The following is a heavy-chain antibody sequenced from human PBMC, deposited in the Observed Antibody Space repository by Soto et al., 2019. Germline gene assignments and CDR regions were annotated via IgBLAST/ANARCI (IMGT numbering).Heavy chain of an antibody. CDR2: IIPIFGTA. Sequence: GASVKVSCKASGGTFSSYAISWVRQAPGQGLEWMGGIIPIFGTANYAQKFQGRVTITADESTSTAYMELSSLRSEDTAVYYCAREGGGATATLDYYYFYMDVWGKGTTVTVSS. D-gene: IGHD5-12*01. V-gene: IGHV1-69*13. J-gene: IGHJ6*03. CDR3: AREGGGATATLDYYYFYMDV. CDR1: GGTFSSYA.